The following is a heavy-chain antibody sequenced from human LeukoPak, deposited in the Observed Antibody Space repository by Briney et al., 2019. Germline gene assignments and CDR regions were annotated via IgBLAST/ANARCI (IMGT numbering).Heavy chain of an antibody. Sequence: GGSLRLSCAASGFTFRTYGMNWVRQTPGKGLEWVSAVTDTGDGTYYADSVKGRFTTSRDNSKNTVYLQMHSLRVEDTAVYYCTKRVPYSSSSVYFDYWGQGTLVTVSS. V-gene: IGHV3-23*01. J-gene: IGHJ4*02. CDR3: TKRVPYSSSSVYFDY. D-gene: IGHD6-6*01. CDR2: VTDTGDGT. CDR1: GFTFRTYG.